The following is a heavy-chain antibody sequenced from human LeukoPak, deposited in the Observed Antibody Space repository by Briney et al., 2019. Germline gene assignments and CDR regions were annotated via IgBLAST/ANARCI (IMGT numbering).Heavy chain of an antibody. Sequence: SETLSLTCTVSGGSISSSSYYWGWIRQPPGKGLEWIGSIYYSGSTYYNPSLKSRVTISVDTSKNQFSLKLSSVTAADTAVYYCASGSGPAVAGIGYYFDYCGQGTLVTVSS. D-gene: IGHD6-19*01. V-gene: IGHV4-39*01. CDR1: GGSISSSSYY. CDR2: IYYSGST. J-gene: IGHJ4*02. CDR3: ASGSGPAVAGIGYYFDY.